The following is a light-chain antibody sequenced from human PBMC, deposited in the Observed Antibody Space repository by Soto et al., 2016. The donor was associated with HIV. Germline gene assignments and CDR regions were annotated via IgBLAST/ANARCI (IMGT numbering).Light chain of an antibody. CDR2: AAS. Sequence: DIQMTQSPSSLSASLGDRVTITCRASQNINNYLNWYQQKPGKAPKLLIYAASSLQSGVPSTFSGSGTGTEFTLTITSLHPEDFATYYCQHSYITPYTFGLGDQATDQT. CDR1: QNINNY. V-gene: IGKV1-39*01. CDR3: QHSYITPYT. J-gene: IGKJ2*01.